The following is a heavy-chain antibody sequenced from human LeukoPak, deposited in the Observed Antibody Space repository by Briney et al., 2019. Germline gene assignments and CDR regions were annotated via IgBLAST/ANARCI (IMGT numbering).Heavy chain of an antibody. CDR1: GFTFSSYG. D-gene: IGHD3-10*01. V-gene: IGHV3-30*18. J-gene: IGHJ3*02. CDR3: AKTYGSGSYYSLKKNAFDI. Sequence: PGGSLRLSCAASGFTFSSYGMHWVRQAPGKGLEWVAVISYDGSNKYYADSVKGRFTISRDNSKNTLYLQMNSLRAEDTAVYYCAKTYGSGSYYSLKKNAFDIWGQGTMVTVSS. CDR2: ISYDGSNK.